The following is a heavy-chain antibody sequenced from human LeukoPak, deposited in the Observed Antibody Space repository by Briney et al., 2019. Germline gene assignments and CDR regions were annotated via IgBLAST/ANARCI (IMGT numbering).Heavy chain of an antibody. CDR1: GFTFRTSG. CDR2: ISSSGTTI. D-gene: IGHD3-10*01. CDR3: ARDERITMVRGVITQKKYYYYYMDV. J-gene: IGHJ6*03. V-gene: IGHV3-48*04. Sequence: GGSLRLSCAASGFTFRTSGMNWVRQAPGKGLEWVSYISSSGTTISYAQSVKGRFTISRDNAKNSLYLQMNSLRAEDTAVYYCARDERITMVRGVITQKKYYYYYMDVWGKGTTVTISS.